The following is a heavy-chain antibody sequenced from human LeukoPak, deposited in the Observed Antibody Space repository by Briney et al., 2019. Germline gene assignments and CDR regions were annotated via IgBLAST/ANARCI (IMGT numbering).Heavy chain of an antibody. CDR3: ARANWAYYFDY. CDR2: LSNDGSNK. V-gene: IGHV3-30*03. CDR1: GFTFSNYG. J-gene: IGHJ4*02. Sequence: PGRSLRLSCAASGFTFSNYGMHWVRQAPGKGLEWVAVLSNDGSNKSHADPVKGRFTISRDNSKNTLFLLMNSLRGEDTAVYYCARANWAYYFDYWGQGTLVTVSS. D-gene: IGHD7-27*01.